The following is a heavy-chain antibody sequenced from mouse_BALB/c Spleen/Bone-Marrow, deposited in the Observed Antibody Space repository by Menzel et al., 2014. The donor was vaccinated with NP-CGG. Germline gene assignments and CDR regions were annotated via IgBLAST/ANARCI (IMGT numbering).Heavy chain of an antibody. CDR2: INSNGGST. J-gene: IGHJ2*01. D-gene: IGHD2-1*01. V-gene: IGHV5-6-3*01. CDR1: GFTFSSYG. Sequence: EVQLVESGGGLVQPGGSLKLSCAASGFTFSSYGMSWVRQTPDKRLELVASINSNGGSTYYPDSVKGRFTISRDNAKNTLFLQMSSLKSEDTAMYYCARGNYGNYVDYFDYWGQGTTLTVSS. CDR3: ARGNYGNYVDYFDY.